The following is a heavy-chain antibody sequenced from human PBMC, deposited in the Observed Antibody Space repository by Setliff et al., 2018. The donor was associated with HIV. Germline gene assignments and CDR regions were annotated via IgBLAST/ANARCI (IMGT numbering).Heavy chain of an antibody. Sequence: PGGSLRLSCTASGFTFSDYEMNWVRQAPGKGLEWVSYISSSGNTVFYADSVKGRFTISRDNAKNSLYMQMNSLRAEDTAVYYCARGVVVAAHNWFDPWGQGTLVTVSS. CDR1: GFTFSDYE. J-gene: IGHJ5*02. CDR3: ARGVVVAAHNWFDP. CDR2: ISSSGNTV. D-gene: IGHD2-15*01. V-gene: IGHV3-48*03.